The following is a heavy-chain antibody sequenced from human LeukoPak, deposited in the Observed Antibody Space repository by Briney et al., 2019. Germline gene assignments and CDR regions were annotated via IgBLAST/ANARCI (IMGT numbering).Heavy chain of an antibody. V-gene: IGHV4-39*07. Sequence: WETLSLTCTVSGGSISSSTYYWGWIRQPPGMGLEWIGSMYYSGSTNYNPSLKSRVTISVDTSKNQFSLKLSSVTAADTAVYYCASRGPYYYYYMDVWGKGTTVTVSS. CDR2: MYYSGST. J-gene: IGHJ6*03. CDR3: ASRGPYYYYYMDV. CDR1: GGSISSSTYY.